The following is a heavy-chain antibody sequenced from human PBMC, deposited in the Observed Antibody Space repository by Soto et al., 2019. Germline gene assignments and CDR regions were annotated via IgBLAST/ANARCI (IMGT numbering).Heavy chain of an antibody. CDR2: IYYSGST. Sequence: QLQLQESGPGLVKPSETLSLTCTVSGGSISSSSYYWGWIRQPPGKGLEWIGSIYYSGSTYYNPSLKSRVTISVDTSKNQFSLKLSSVTAADTAVYYCARRLYDSSGYYLNWFDPWGQGTLVTVSS. J-gene: IGHJ5*02. V-gene: IGHV4-39*01. CDR1: GGSISSSSYY. CDR3: ARRLYDSSGYYLNWFDP. D-gene: IGHD3-22*01.